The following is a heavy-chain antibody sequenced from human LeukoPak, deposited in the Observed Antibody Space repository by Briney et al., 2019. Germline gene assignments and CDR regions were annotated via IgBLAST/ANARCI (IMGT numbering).Heavy chain of an antibody. CDR1: GGSFSGYY. D-gene: IGHD3-22*01. CDR2: INHSGST. J-gene: IGHJ6*03. Sequence: KPSETLSLTCAVYGGSFSGYYWSWIRQPPGKGLEWIEEINHSGSTNYNPSLKSRVTISVDTSKNQFSLKLSSVTAADTAVYYCARGPPYYYDSSGYSFYYYYYMDVWGKGTTVTVSS. CDR3: ARGPPYYYDSSGYSFYYYYYMDV. V-gene: IGHV4-34*01.